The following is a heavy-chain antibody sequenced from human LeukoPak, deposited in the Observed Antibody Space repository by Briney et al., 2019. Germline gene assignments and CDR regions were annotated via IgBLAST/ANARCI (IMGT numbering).Heavy chain of an antibody. V-gene: IGHV4-39*02. CDR2: IYYSGST. J-gene: IGHJ6*03. D-gene: IGHD5-12*01. CDR1: GGSISSSSYY. Sequence: SETLSLTCTVSGGSISSSSYYWGWIRQPPGKGLEWIGSIYYSGSTYYNPSLKSRVTISVDTSKNQFSLKLSSVTAADTAVYYCAREYSGYDYYYYYYYMDVWGKGTTVTVSS. CDR3: AREYSGYDYYYYYYYMDV.